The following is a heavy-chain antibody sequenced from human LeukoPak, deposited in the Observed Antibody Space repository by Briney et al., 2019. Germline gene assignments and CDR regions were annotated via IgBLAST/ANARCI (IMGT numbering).Heavy chain of an antibody. J-gene: IGHJ4*02. CDR1: GYSLTSYG. CDR3: ARGAYGDY. V-gene: IGHV1-18*01. Sequence: ASVKVSCEASGYSLTSYGINWMRQAPGQGLEWLGRISTQTGNTDFAQKVQGRLTLTTDRSTNTAYMELRSLTSDDTAVYYCARGAYGDYWGQGTMVTVSS. CDR2: ISTQTGNT. D-gene: IGHD4-17*01.